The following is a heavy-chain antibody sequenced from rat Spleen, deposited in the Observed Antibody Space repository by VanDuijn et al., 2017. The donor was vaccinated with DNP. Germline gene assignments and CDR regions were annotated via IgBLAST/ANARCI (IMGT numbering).Heavy chain of an antibody. D-gene: IGHD5-1*01. CDR3: TRESWGYVMDA. Sequence: QVQLKESGPVLVQASETLSLTCTVSGFSLTNYGVIWVRQSPGKGLEWMGIIWGHGTTDYNSALKSRLSINRDTSKSQVFLKMNSLQTDGTAIYYCTRESWGYVMDAWGQGASVTVSS. CDR1: GFSLTNYG. V-gene: IGHV2S75*01. J-gene: IGHJ4*01. CDR2: IWGHGTT.